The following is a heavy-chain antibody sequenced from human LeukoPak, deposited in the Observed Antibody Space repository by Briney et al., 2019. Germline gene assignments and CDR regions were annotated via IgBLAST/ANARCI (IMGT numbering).Heavy chain of an antibody. V-gene: IGHV4-34*01. CDR3: ARDASGTYYYGSGSMNWFDP. CDR1: GGSSSGYY. Sequence: SETLSLTCAVYGGSSSGYYWSWIRQPPGKGLEWIGEINHSGSTNYNPSLKSRVTISVDTSKNQFSLKLSSVTVADTAVYYCARDASGTYYYGSGSMNWFDPWGQGTLVTVSS. J-gene: IGHJ5*02. CDR2: INHSGST. D-gene: IGHD3-10*01.